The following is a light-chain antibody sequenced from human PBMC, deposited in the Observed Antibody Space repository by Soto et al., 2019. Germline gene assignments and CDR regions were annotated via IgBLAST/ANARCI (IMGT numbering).Light chain of an antibody. J-gene: IGKJ1*01. CDR2: GAS. V-gene: IGKV3-20*01. CDR3: QQYGSSPET. CDR1: QSVSSSY. Sequence: IVLTQSPGTLSLSPGERATLSCRASQSVSSSYLAWYQQKPGQAPRLLIYGASNRATGIPDRFGGSGSGTDFTLTVSRLEPEDFAVFYCQQYGSSPETFGQGTKVDIK.